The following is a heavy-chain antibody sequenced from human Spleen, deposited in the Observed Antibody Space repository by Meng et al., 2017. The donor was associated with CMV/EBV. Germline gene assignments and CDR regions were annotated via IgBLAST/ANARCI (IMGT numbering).Heavy chain of an antibody. V-gene: IGHV3-74*01. CDR1: GFTFSSYW. CDR3: ALGATDY. D-gene: IGHD1-26*01. CDR2: INSDGSST. Sequence: GESLKISCAASGFTFSSYWMHWVRQAPGKGLVWVSRINSDGSSTSYADSVKGRFTISRDNAKNTLYLQMNSLRAEDTAVYYCALGATDYWGQGTLVPSPQ. J-gene: IGHJ4*02.